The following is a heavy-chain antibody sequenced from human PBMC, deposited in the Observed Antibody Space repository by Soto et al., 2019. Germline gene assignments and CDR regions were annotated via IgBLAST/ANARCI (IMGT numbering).Heavy chain of an antibody. CDR3: ARGNTVVVPAATYYGMDV. CDR2: IIPIFGTA. D-gene: IGHD2-2*01. CDR1: GGTFSSYA. Sequence: ASVKVSCKASGGTFSSYAISRVRQAPGQGLEWMGGIIPIFGTANYAQKFQGRVTITADESTSTAYMELTSLRSEDTAVYYCARGNTVVVPAATYYGMDVWGQGTTVTVSS. V-gene: IGHV1-69*13. J-gene: IGHJ6*02.